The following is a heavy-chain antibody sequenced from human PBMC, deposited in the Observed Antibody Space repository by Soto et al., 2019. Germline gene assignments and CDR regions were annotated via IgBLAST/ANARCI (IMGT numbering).Heavy chain of an antibody. Sequence: SETLSLTCAFSGCSISSSNWWIWVRQPPGKGLEWIGEIYHSGSTNYNPSLKSRVTISVDKSKNQFSLKLSSVTAADTAVYYCARDTSAGNNWFDPWGQGTLVTVSS. CDR3: ARDTSAGNNWFDP. J-gene: IGHJ5*02. D-gene: IGHD3-10*01. CDR2: IYHSGST. V-gene: IGHV4-4*02. CDR1: GCSISSSNW.